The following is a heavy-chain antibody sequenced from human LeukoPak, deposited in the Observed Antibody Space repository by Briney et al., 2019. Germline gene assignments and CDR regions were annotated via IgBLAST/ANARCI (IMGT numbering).Heavy chain of an antibody. CDR3: ARPLRFYNGMDV. CDR2: VIPILGIA. CDR1: GYTLTELS. V-gene: IGHV1-69*02. D-gene: IGHD3-3*01. Sequence: ASVKVSCKVSGYTLTELSMHWVRQAPGKGLEWMGRVIPILGIANYAQKFQGRVTITADKSTSTAYMELSSLRSEDTAVYYCARPLRFYNGMDVWGQGTTVTVSS. J-gene: IGHJ6*02.